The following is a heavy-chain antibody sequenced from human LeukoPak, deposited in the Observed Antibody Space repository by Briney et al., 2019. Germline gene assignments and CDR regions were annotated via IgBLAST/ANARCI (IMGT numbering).Heavy chain of an antibody. D-gene: IGHD3-16*01. J-gene: IGHJ5*02. CDR1: GFTLTNFA. CDR3: PKGASLPPYDP. Sequence: GGSLRLSCATSGFTLTNFAMHWVRQAPGKGLEYVSAMSSDGGTTYYANSVKGRFTMSRDKSKNAVYLQMGSLRPDDMAVYYWPKGASLPPYDPWGKVTRVTVSS. CDR2: MSSDGGTT. V-gene: IGHV3-64*01.